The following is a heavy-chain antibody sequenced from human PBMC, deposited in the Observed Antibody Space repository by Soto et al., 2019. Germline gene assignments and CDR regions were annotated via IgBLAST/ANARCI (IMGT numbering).Heavy chain of an antibody. J-gene: IGHJ3*02. CDR2: MNPNSGNT. Sequence: ASVKVSCKASGYTFTSYDINWVRQATGQGLEWMGWMNPNSGNTGYAQKFQGRVTMTRNTSISTAYMELSSLRSEDTAVYCCGIFGGSSEGDDAFDIWGQGTMVTVSS. CDR1: GYTFTSYD. D-gene: IGHD2-15*01. V-gene: IGHV1-8*02. CDR3: GIFGGSSEGDDAFDI.